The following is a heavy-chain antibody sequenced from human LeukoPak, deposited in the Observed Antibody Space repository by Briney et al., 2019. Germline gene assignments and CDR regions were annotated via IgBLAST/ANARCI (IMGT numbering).Heavy chain of an antibody. Sequence: GESPEISCMASGYIFTNYWIAWVRQMPGKGLEWMGIIYPGDSDTRYSPSFQGQVTISADKSISTAYLQWSSLKASDIAMYYCARRAVSTVYFEYWSQKTVVSLFS. V-gene: IGHV5-51*01. J-gene: IGHJ4*02. CDR2: IYPGDSDT. CDR3: ARRAVSTVYFEY. D-gene: IGHD4-17*01. CDR1: GYIFTNYW.